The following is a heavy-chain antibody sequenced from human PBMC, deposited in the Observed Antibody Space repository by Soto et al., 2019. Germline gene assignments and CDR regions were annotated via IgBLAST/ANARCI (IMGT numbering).Heavy chain of an antibody. V-gene: IGHV4-4*07. CDR2: VFSSVSA. Sequence: PSETLFLTCIVSGVSVRSYTWSWVRQPANKGLEWIGRVFSSVSATYNPSLKSRVTITMDTPENRISLKLDSVTAADAGVYYCARDGMTTGDTWGPGTAVTVSS. J-gene: IGHJ4*02. CDR1: GVSVRSYT. CDR3: ARDGMTTGDT. D-gene: IGHD2-21*02.